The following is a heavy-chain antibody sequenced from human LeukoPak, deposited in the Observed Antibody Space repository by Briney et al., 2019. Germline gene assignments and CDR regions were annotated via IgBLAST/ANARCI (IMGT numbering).Heavy chain of an antibody. J-gene: IGHJ4*02. CDR1: GGSISSYY. CDR3: ARDLTSSGWYYFDY. D-gene: IGHD6-19*01. Sequence: SETLSLTCTVSGGSISSYYWSWIRQPPGKGLEWIGYIYCSGSTNYNPSLKSRVTISVDTSKNQFSLKLSSVTAADTAVYYCARDLTSSGWYYFDYWGQGTLVTVSS. V-gene: IGHV4-59*01. CDR2: IYCSGST.